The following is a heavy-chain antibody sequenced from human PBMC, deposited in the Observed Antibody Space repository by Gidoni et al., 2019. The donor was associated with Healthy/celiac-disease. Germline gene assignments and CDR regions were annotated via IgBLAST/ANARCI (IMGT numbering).Heavy chain of an antibody. D-gene: IGHD3-3*01. CDR3: AISGYDPPFWSGPGGFDP. J-gene: IGHJ5*02. CDR1: GFPFRSYS. V-gene: IGHV3-48*02. CDR2: ISRSSSTI. Sequence: EVQLVESGGGLVQPGGSLRLSCAAPGFPFRSYSMHWVRQAPGTGLEWVSYISRSSSTIYYADAVKVRFTISRDNAKNSLYLQMNSLRDEDTAVYYCAISGYDPPFWSGPGGFDPWGQGTLVTVSS.